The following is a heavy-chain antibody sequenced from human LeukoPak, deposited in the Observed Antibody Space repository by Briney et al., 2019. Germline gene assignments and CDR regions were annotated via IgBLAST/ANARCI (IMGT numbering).Heavy chain of an antibody. J-gene: IGHJ3*02. Sequence: GGSLRLSCAASGFTFSSYGMSWVRQAPGKGLEWVSVIYSGGSTYYADSVKGRFTISRDNSKNTLYLQMNSLRAEDTAVYYCARDRAVRAFDIWGQGTMVTVSS. CDR3: ARDRAVRAFDI. CDR2: IYSGGST. V-gene: IGHV3-66*01. CDR1: GFTFSSYG. D-gene: IGHD3-10*01.